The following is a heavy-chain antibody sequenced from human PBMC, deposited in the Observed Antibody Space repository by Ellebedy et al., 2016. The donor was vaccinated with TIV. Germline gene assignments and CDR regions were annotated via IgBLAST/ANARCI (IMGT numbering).Heavy chain of an antibody. Sequence: GASLKISCAASGFTFSDYYMSWIRQAPGKGLEWVSYISSSGSTIYYADSVKGRFTISRDNAKNSLYPQMNSLRAEDTAVYYCESGGYGSGGSCPFDYWGQGTLVTVSS. D-gene: IGHD2-15*01. V-gene: IGHV3-11*01. CDR3: ESGGYGSGGSCPFDY. J-gene: IGHJ4*02. CDR2: ISSSGSTI. CDR1: GFTFSDYY.